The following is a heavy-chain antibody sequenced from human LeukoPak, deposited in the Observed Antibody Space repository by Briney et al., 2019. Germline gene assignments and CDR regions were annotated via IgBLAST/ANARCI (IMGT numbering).Heavy chain of an antibody. J-gene: IGHJ4*02. CDR2: ISGSGGST. D-gene: IGHD3-22*01. CDR3: AKMAHYYDSSGYPQRDY. V-gene: IGHV3-23*01. CDR1: GIAFSSYA. Sequence: GGSLRLSCVASGIAFSSYAMSWVRQAPGRGLEWVSAISGSGGSTYYADSVKGRFTISRDNSKNTLYLQMDSLRAEDTAVYYCAKMAHYYDSSGYPQRDYWGQGTLVTVSS.